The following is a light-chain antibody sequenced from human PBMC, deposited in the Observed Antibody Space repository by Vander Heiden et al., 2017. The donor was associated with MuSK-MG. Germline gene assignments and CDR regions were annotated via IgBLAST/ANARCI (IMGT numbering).Light chain of an antibody. CDR1: QSVSSSY. Sequence: ETVLTQSPGTLSLSSGERATLSCRASQSVSSSYLAWYQQKPGQPPRLLIYGTSNRAAGIPDRFSGSGSGTDFTLTISRREPEDFAMYYCQQYGSSPPWTFGQGTKVEIK. CDR2: GTS. J-gene: IGKJ1*01. V-gene: IGKV3-20*01. CDR3: QQYGSSPPWT.